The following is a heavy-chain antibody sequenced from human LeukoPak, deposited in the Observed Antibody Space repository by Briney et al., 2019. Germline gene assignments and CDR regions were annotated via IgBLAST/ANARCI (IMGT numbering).Heavy chain of an antibody. Sequence: PSETLSLTCTVSSGSIISYYWSWIRQPAGKGLEWIGRVYSGGSTNYNPSLKSRVTMSVDTSKNQFSLKLSSVTAADTAVYYCARLILRDTSGYSRPYFDYWGQGTLVTVSS. CDR2: VYSGGST. D-gene: IGHD3-22*01. V-gene: IGHV4-4*07. CDR1: SGSIISYY. CDR3: ARLILRDTSGYSRPYFDY. J-gene: IGHJ4*01.